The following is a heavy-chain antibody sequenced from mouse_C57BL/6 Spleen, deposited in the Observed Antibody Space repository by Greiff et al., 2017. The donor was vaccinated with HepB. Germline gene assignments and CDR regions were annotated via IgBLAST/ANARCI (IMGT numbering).Heavy chain of an antibody. CDR2: IYPRSGNT. Sequence: VKLVESGAELARPGASVKLSCKASGYTFTSYGISWVKQRTGQGLEWIGEIYPRSGNTYYNEKFKGKATLTADKSSSTAYMELRSLTSEDSAVYFCAREGNYFDYWGQGTTLTVSS. CDR3: AREGNYFDY. CDR1: GYTFTSYG. V-gene: IGHV1-81*01. J-gene: IGHJ2*01.